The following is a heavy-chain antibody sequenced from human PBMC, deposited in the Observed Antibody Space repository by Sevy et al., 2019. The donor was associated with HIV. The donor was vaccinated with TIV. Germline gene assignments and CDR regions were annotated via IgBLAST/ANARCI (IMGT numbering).Heavy chain of an antibody. CDR2: IYHSGST. V-gene: IGHV4-30-2*01. J-gene: IGHJ6*02. CDR1: GGSISSGGYS. Sequence: SETLSLTCAVSGGSISSGGYSWSWIRQPPGKGLEWIGYIYHSGSTYYNPSLKSRVTISVDRSKNQFSLKLSSVTAADTAVYYCAREQEDYYGMDVWGQGTTVTVSS. CDR3: AREQEDYYGMDV.